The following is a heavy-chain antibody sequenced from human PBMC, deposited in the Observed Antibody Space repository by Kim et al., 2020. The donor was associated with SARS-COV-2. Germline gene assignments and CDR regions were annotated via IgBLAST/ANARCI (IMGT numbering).Heavy chain of an antibody. CDR3: ASDSKAAAGTGLDY. CDR1: GFTFSDSY. CDR2: ISSSGSTI. Sequence: GGSLRLSCAASGFTFSDSYMSWIRQAPGKGLEWVSYISSSGSTIYYADSVKCRFTISRDNAKNSLYLQMNSLRAEDTAVYYCASDSKAAAGTGLDYWGQGTLVTVSS. V-gene: IGHV3-11*04. D-gene: IGHD6-13*01. J-gene: IGHJ4*02.